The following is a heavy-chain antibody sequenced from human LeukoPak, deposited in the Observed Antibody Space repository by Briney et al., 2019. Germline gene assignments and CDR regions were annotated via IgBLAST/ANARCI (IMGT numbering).Heavy chain of an antibody. CDR1: GGSITSYY. CDR2: IYDSGNT. D-gene: IGHD3-9*01. Sequence: SETLSLTCTVSGGSITSYYWSWIRQPPGKGLEWIGYIYDSGNTNYNPSLKGRVTMSVDTSKNQFSLKLSSVTAADTAVYYCASWVLTGYFDYWGQGTLVTVSS. CDR3: ASWVLTGYFDY. V-gene: IGHV4-59*01. J-gene: IGHJ4*02.